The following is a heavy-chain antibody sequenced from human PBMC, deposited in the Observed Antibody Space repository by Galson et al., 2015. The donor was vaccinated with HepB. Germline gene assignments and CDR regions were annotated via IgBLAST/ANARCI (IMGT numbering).Heavy chain of an antibody. V-gene: IGHV1-2*06. Sequence: SVKVSCKASGYTFTGYYMHWVRQAPGQGLEWMGRINPNSGGTNYAQKFQGRVTMTRDTSISTAYMELSRLRSDDTAVYYCARLPSSIAARGDDYWGQGTLVTVSS. CDR2: INPNSGGT. J-gene: IGHJ4*02. D-gene: IGHD6-6*01. CDR3: ARLPSSIAARGDDY. CDR1: GYTFTGYY.